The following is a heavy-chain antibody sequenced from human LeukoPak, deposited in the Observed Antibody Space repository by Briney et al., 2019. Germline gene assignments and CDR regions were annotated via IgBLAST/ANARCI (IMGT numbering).Heavy chain of an antibody. V-gene: IGHV3-21*01. D-gene: IGHD2-15*01. CDR1: GFTFSSYG. CDR3: ARVPHDIVVVVAATPDY. CDR2: ITSRSSYI. J-gene: IGHJ4*02. Sequence: NPGGSLRLSCAASGFTFSSYGMNWVRQAPGKGLEWVSSITSRSSYIYYADSVKGRFTISRDNAKNSLYLQMNSLRAEDTAVYYCARVPHDIVVVVAATPDYWGQGTRVTVSS.